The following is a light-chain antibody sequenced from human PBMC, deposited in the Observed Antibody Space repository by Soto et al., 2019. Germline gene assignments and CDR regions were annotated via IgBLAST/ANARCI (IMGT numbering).Light chain of an antibody. J-gene: IGLJ3*02. V-gene: IGLV2-8*01. CDR1: SSDVGGYNY. CDR2: EVT. CDR3: SSYAASNNFYFV. Sequence: QSALTQPPSASGSPGQSVTISCTGTSSDVGGYNYVSWYQQYPARAPKLMIYEVTKRPSGVPDRFSGSKSGNTASLTVSGLQAEEEADYYCSSYAASNNFYFVFGGGTKVTVL.